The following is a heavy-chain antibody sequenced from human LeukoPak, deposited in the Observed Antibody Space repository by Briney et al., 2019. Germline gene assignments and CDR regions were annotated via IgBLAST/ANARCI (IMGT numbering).Heavy chain of an antibody. CDR3: ARHLLYTAAAGTRYFQH. J-gene: IGHJ1*01. V-gene: IGHV4-4*02. CDR2: INHSGST. Sequence: PSGTLSLTCAVSGGSISSSNWWSWVRQPPGRGLEWIGEINHSGSTNYNPSLKSRVTISVDTSKNQFSLKLSSVTAADTAVYYCARHLLYTAAAGTRYFQHWGQGTLVTVSS. D-gene: IGHD6-13*01. CDR1: GGSISSSNW.